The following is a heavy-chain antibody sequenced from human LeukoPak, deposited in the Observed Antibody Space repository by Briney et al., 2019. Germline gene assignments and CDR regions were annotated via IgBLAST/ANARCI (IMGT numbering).Heavy chain of an antibody. D-gene: IGHD3-3*01. CDR2: ISPYNSKT. Sequence: GASVKVSCKASGYTFTKYGINWVRQAPGQGLEWMGWISPYNSKTIYAENLQGRLSMTTDTSTSTAYMEMRSLRSDDTAVYYCARDYIDDPLNWFDSWGQGTLLTVSS. V-gene: IGHV1-18*01. CDR1: GYTFTKYG. CDR3: ARDYIDDPLNWFDS. J-gene: IGHJ5*01.